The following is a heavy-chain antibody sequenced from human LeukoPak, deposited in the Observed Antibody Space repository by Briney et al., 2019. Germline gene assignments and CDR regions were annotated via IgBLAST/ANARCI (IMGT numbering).Heavy chain of an antibody. D-gene: IGHD2-15*01. J-gene: IGHJ3*02. CDR2: IYTRGST. Sequence: SETLSLTCTVSGVSISSYYWSWLRQPPGKGLEWIGRIYTRGSTNYNPSLKSRVTMSVDTSKNQFSLKLSSVTAADTAVYYCARGRYCSADICSGGDAFDIWGQGTMVSVSS. CDR1: GVSISSYY. V-gene: IGHV4-4*07. CDR3: ARGRYCSADICSGGDAFDI.